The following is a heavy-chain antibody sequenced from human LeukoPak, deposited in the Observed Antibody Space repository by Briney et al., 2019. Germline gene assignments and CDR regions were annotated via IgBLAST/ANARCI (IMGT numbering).Heavy chain of an antibody. Sequence: SVKVSCKASGGTFSSYAIGWVRQAPGQGLEWMGRIIPIFGTANYAQKFQGRVTITTDESTSTAYMELSSLRSEDTAVYYCARDPGYSGSHRGSFDIWGQGTMVTVSS. CDR1: GGTFSSYA. V-gene: IGHV1-69*05. CDR2: IIPIFGTA. D-gene: IGHD1-26*01. J-gene: IGHJ3*02. CDR3: ARDPGYSGSHRGSFDI.